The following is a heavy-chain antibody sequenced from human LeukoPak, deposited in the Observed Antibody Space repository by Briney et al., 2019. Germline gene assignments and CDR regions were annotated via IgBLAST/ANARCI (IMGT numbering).Heavy chain of an antibody. J-gene: IGHJ6*03. CDR2: ISSSSSYI. CDR3: AREGEGSSNWGYYYYYYMDV. CDR1: GFTFSSYS. Sequence: PGGSLRLSCAASGFTFSSYSMNWVRQAPGKGLEWVSSISSSSSYIYYADSVKGRFTISRDNAKNSLYLQMNSLRAEDTAVYYCAREGEGSSNWGYYYYYYMDVWGKGTTVTVSS. V-gene: IGHV3-21*01. D-gene: IGHD7-27*01.